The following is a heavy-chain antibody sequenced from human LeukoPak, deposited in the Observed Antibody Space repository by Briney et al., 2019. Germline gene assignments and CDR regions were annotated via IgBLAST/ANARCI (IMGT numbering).Heavy chain of an antibody. CDR2: ISSSGSAI. J-gene: IGHJ5*02. V-gene: IGHV3-48*04. CDR3: AREWESRGGDRFDP. CDR1: GFTFSGYA. D-gene: IGHD1-26*01. Sequence: GGSLRLSCAASGFTFSGYAMNWVRQAPGKGLEWVSYISSSGSAIQYADSVKGRFTISRDNAKNSLYLQMSSPRAEDTAVYYCAREWESRGGDRFDPWGQGTLVTVSS.